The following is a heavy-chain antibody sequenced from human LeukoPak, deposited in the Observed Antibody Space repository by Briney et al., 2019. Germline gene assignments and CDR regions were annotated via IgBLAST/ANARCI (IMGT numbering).Heavy chain of an antibody. CDR3: ARFVTHYYDSSGNFRGVLFFDP. V-gene: IGHV4-34*01. CDR2: INHSGST. D-gene: IGHD3-22*01. J-gene: IGHJ5*02. CDR1: GGSFSGYY. Sequence: SETLSLTGAVYGGSFSGYYWSWIRQPPGKGLEWIGDINHSGSTNYNPSFKSRVTISVDTSKNQISLKLSSVTAADTAVYYCARFVTHYYDSSGNFRGVLFFDPWGQGTLVTVSS.